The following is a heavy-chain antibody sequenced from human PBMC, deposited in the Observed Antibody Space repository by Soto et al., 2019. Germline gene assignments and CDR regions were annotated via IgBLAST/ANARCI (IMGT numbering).Heavy chain of an antibody. Sequence: SGPTLVNPTQTLTLTCTFSGFSVSTSGVGVGWIRQPPGKALEWLALIYWDDDKRYSPSLKSRLTITKDTSKNHVVLTMSNMDPVDTATYYCAHSTDTAMALDYWGQGTLVTVSS. CDR2: IYWDDDK. V-gene: IGHV2-5*02. CDR3: AHSTDTAMALDY. J-gene: IGHJ4*02. CDR1: GFSVSTSGVG. D-gene: IGHD5-18*01.